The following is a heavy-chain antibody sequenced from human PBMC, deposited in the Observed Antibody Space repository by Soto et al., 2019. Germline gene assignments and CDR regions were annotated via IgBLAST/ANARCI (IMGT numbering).Heavy chain of an antibody. V-gene: IGHV1-8*01. Sequence: ASVKVSCXASGYTFTSYDINWVRHATGQGLEWMGWMNPNSGNTGYAQKFQGRVTMTRNTSISTAYMELSSLRSEDTAVYYCARGRTITMVRGAINPWGQGTLVTVSS. CDR3: ARGRTITMVRGAINP. CDR2: MNPNSGNT. CDR1: GYTFTSYD. J-gene: IGHJ5*02. D-gene: IGHD3-10*01.